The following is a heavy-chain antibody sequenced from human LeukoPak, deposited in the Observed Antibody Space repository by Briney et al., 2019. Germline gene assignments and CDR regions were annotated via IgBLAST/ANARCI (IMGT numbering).Heavy chain of an antibody. D-gene: IGHD2-15*01. CDR1: GGSISSSSYY. CDR2: IYYSGST. CDR3: ARRWRAIDY. Sequence: SETLSLTCTVSGGSISSSSYYWGWIRQPPGKGLEWIGSIYYSGSTYYNPSLKSRVTISVDTSKNQFSLKLSSVTAADTAVYYCARRWRAIDYWGQGALVTVSS. J-gene: IGHJ4*02. V-gene: IGHV4-39*01.